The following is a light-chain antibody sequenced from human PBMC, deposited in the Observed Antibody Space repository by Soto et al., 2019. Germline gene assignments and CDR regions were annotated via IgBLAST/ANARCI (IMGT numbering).Light chain of an antibody. CDR2: GAS. Sequence: IVFTHSLGTLCLSALYSATLLCRASHFVSSRNLAWYQQKPGQAPRLLIYGASSRAPGIPDRFSGSGSGTDFTLTITPLEPEDFAVYFCQQYGSSPITFGQGTRLEIK. V-gene: IGKV3-20*01. CDR1: HFVSSRN. CDR3: QQYGSSPIT. J-gene: IGKJ5*01.